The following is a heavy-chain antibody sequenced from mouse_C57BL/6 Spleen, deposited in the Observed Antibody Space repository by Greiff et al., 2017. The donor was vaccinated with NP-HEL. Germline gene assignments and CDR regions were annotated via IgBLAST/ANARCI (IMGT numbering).Heavy chain of an antibody. V-gene: IGHV14-2*01. CDR3: ARSGTTGDV. J-gene: IGHJ1*03. D-gene: IGHD1-1*01. CDR1: GFNIKDYY. Sequence: EVQLQQSGAELVKPGASVKLSCTASGFNIKDYYMHWVKQRTEQGLEWIGRIDPEDGETKYAPKFQGKATLTADTSSNTAYLQLSSLTSEDTAVYYCARSGTTGDVWGTGTTVTVSS. CDR2: IDPEDGET.